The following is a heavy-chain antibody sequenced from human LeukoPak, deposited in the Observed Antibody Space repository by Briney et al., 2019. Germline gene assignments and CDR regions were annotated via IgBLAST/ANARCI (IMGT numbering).Heavy chain of an antibody. CDR2: ISYDGSNK. D-gene: IGHD5-18*01. J-gene: IGHJ4*02. CDR3: ARVPDTAMADY. V-gene: IGHV3-30-3*01. CDR1: GFTFSSYA. Sequence: PGRSLRLSCAASGFTFSSYAMHWVRQASGKGLEWVAVISYDGSNKYYADSVKGRFTISRDNSKNTLYLQMNSLRAEDTAVYYCARVPDTAMADYWGQGTLVTVSS.